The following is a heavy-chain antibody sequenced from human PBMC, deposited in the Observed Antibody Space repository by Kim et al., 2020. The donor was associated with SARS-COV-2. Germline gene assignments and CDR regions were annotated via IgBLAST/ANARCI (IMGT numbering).Heavy chain of an antibody. CDR2: IHTSGST. J-gene: IGHJ6*02. D-gene: IGHD3-10*01. CDR3: ARDLVARVRGVIPYYYYGMDV. V-gene: IGHV4-61*02. Sequence: SETLSLTCTVSGGSISSGSYYWSWIRQPAGKGLEWIGRIHTSGSTNYNPSLKSRVTISVDTSKNQFSLKLSSVTAADTAVYYCARDLVARVRGVIPYYYYGMDVWGQGTTVTVSS. CDR1: GGSISSGSYY.